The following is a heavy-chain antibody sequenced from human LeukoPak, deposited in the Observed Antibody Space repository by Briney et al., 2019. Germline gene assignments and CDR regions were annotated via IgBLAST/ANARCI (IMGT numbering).Heavy chain of an antibody. J-gene: IGHJ5*02. D-gene: IGHD3-9*01. CDR2: IKTDGSEK. V-gene: IGHV3-7*03. Sequence: GGSLRLSCEASGFTFSSYWMSWVRQAPGKGLEWEANIKTDGSEKYYVDSVKGRFTISRDNAKNSLYLQMNSLRAEDTAVYYCARDYTGYFPWGQGTLVIVSS. CDR1: GFTFSSYW. CDR3: ARDYTGYFP.